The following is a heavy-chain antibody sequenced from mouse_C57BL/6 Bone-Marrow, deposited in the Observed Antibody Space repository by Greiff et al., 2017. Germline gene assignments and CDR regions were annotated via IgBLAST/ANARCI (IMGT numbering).Heavy chain of an antibody. CDR1: GYTFTSYW. J-gene: IGHJ4*01. Sequence: QVHVKQPGAELVRPGSSVKLSCKASGYTFTSYWMHWVKQRPIQGLEWIGNIDPSDSDTHYNQKFKDKATLTVDTSSSTAYMQLSSLTSEDSAVYYCARLLGRAKDYWGQGTLVTVAS. D-gene: IGHD4-1*01. CDR3: ARLLGRAKDY. CDR2: IDPSDSDT. V-gene: IGHV1-52*01.